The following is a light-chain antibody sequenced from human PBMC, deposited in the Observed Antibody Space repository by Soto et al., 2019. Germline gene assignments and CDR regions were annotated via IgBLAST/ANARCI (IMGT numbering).Light chain of an antibody. V-gene: IGKV1-33*01. Sequence: DIEMTQSPSSLSASVGDRVTITCQASQDISNYLNWYQQKTGRAPKLLIYDASNLESGVSSRFSGSRSETDFSLTINSLQPDDFATYYSQQYDDFPLTFGQGTRLE. J-gene: IGKJ5*01. CDR1: QDISNY. CDR2: DAS. CDR3: QQYDDFPLT.